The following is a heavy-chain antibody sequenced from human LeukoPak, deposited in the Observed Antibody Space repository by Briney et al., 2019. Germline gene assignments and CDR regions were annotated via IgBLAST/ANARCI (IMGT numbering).Heavy chain of an antibody. CDR2: IDPNSGAT. V-gene: IGHV1-2*02. Sequence: ASVKVSCKASGYTFTSYHVHWVRQAPGQGPEWMGLIDPNSGATNYAQKFQGRVTMTRDTSITTAYMEVTRLTSDDTAVYYCAREDWHYDYCGQGTLVTVSS. J-gene: IGHJ4*02. D-gene: IGHD1-7*01. CDR1: GYTFTSYH. CDR3: AREDWHYDY.